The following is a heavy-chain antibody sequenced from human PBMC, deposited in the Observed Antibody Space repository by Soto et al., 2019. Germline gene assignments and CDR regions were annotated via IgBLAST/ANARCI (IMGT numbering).Heavy chain of an antibody. CDR1: GGSVNSGSYY. CDR2: IYYSGST. J-gene: IGHJ6*02. V-gene: IGHV4-61*01. D-gene: IGHD1-1*01. Sequence: PSETLSLTCTVSGGSVNSGSYYWSWIRQPPGKGLEWIGYIYYSGSTNYNPSLKSRVTISVDTSKNQFSLKLSSVTAADTAVYYCARGGPRDWTSGCYYGMDVWGQGTTVTVSS. CDR3: ARGGPRDWTSGCYYGMDV.